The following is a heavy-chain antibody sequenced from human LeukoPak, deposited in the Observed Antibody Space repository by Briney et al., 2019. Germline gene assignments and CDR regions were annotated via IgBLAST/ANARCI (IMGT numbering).Heavy chain of an antibody. Sequence: SETLSLTCAVSGYSISSGYYWGWIRQPPGKGLEWIGSIYHSGSTYYNPSLKSRVTISVDTSKNQFSLKLSSVTAADTAVYYCAREEGSGSSTGSWFDPWGQGTLVTVSS. J-gene: IGHJ5*02. CDR2: IYHSGST. CDR3: AREEGSGSSTGSWFDP. V-gene: IGHV4-38-2*02. D-gene: IGHD1-26*01. CDR1: GYSISSGYY.